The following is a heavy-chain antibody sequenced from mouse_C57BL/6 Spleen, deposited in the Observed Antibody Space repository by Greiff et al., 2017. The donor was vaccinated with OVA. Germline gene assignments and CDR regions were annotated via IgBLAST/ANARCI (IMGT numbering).Heavy chain of an antibody. CDR1: GFTFSSYA. CDR2: ISDGGSYT. J-gene: IGHJ2*01. CDR3: ARDGERDYFDY. Sequence: EVKLVESGGGLVKPGGSLKLSCAASGFTFSSYAMSWVRQTPEKRLEWVATISDGGSYTYYPDNVKGRFTISRDNAKNNLYLQMSHLKSEDTAMYYCARDGERDYFDYWGQGTTRTVSS. V-gene: IGHV5-4*01.